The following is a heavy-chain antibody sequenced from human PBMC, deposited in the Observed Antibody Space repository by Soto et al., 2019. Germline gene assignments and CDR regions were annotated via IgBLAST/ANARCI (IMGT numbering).Heavy chain of an antibody. Sequence: EVQLEESGGGLVQPGRSLRLSCTASGFTFGTYAMSWVRQAPGKGLEWVGFIRGKAYGGTTEYAASVKGRFTISRDDSKSIAYLQMNSLKTEDTSVYYCTRGGRSSGWYWAFDYWGQGTLVTVSS. J-gene: IGHJ4*02. D-gene: IGHD6-19*01. V-gene: IGHV3-49*04. CDR1: GFTFGTYA. CDR3: TRGGRSSGWYWAFDY. CDR2: IRGKAYGGTT.